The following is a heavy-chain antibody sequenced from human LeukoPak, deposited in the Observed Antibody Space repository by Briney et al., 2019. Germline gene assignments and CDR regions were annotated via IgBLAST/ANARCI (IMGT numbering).Heavy chain of an antibody. J-gene: IGHJ4*02. V-gene: IGHV3-23*01. D-gene: IGHD6-13*01. Sequence: GGSLRLSCAASGFTFSSYAMSWVRQAPGKGLEWVSAISGSGGSTYYADSVKGRFTISRDNAKNSLYLQMNSLRAEDTAVYYCARDRGQLDPPDYWGQGTLVTVSS. CDR2: ISGSGGST. CDR1: GFTFSSYA. CDR3: ARDRGQLDPPDY.